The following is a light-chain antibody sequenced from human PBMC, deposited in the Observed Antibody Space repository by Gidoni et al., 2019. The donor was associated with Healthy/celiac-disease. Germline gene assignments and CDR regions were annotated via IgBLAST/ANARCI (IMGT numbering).Light chain of an antibody. V-gene: IGLV2-11*01. CDR2: DVS. J-gene: IGLJ2*01. CDR3: CSYAGSYTVV. Sequence: QSALTPLRSVSGSPGQSDTISCTGTSSDVGGYNYVSWYQQHPGKAPKLMIYDVSKRPSGVPVRFSGSKAGNTASLTIAVLQAEDEADYYCCSYAGSYTVVFGGGTKLTVL. CDR1: SSDVGGYNY.